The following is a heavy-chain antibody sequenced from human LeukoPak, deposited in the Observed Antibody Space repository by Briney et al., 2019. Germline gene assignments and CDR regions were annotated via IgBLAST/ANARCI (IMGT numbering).Heavy chain of an antibody. J-gene: IGHJ4*02. Sequence: GGSLRLSCAASGFTFNTYWMHWVRQAPGKGLEWVSVIYSGGSTYYADSVKGRFTISRDNSKNTLYLQMNSLRAEDTAVYYCARDSGDYGDYRDYWGQGTLVTVSS. D-gene: IGHD4-17*01. CDR2: IYSGGST. CDR3: ARDSGDYGDYRDY. V-gene: IGHV3-53*01. CDR1: GFTFNTYW.